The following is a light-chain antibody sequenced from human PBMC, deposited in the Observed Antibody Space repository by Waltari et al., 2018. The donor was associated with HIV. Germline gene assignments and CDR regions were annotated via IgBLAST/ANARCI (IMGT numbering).Light chain of an antibody. Sequence: EIVMTQSPASLSVSPGERATPSCRASQNVIRNLAWYQQKPGQVSRLLIYGASTRASGIPARFSGSGSGTEFTLTISSLQSEDFAVYFCQQYNDWPLTFGGGTKVEI. CDR1: QNVIRN. CDR2: GAS. CDR3: QQYNDWPLT. J-gene: IGKJ4*01. V-gene: IGKV3-15*01.